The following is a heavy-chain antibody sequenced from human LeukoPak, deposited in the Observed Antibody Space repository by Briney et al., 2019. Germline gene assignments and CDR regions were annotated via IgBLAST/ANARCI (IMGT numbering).Heavy chain of an antibody. CDR2: IYYSGST. CDR1: GGSISSGDYY. J-gene: IGHJ5*02. Sequence: SETLSLTCTVSGGSISSGDYYWSWIRQPPGKGLEWIGYIYYSGSTYYNPSLKSRVTISVDTSKNWFSLKLSSVTAADTAVYYCARGGSGWYAWFDPWGQGTLVTVSS. CDR3: ARGGSGWYAWFDP. V-gene: IGHV4-30-4*08. D-gene: IGHD6-19*01.